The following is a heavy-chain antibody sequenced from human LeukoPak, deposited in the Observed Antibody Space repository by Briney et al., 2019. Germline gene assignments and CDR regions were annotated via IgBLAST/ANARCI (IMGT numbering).Heavy chain of an antibody. J-gene: IGHJ4*02. Sequence: PGGSLRLSCAASGFTFSSYAMSWVRQAPGKGLEWVSAISGSGGSTYYADSVKGRFTISRDNSKNTLYLQMNSLRAEDTAVYYCAKDGEMATIKPCYFDYWGQGTLDTVSS. D-gene: IGHD5-24*01. CDR2: ISGSGGST. CDR3: AKDGEMATIKPCYFDY. CDR1: GFTFSSYA. V-gene: IGHV3-23*01.